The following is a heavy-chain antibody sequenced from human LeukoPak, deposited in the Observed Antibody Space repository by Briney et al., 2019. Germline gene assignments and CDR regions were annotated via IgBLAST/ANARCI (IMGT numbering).Heavy chain of an antibody. V-gene: IGHV3-30-3*01. J-gene: IGHJ4*02. Sequence: PGGSLRLSCAASGFTFSSYWMHWVRQAPGKGLEWVAVISYDGSNKYYADSVKGRFTISRDNSKNTLYLQMNSLRAEDTAVYYCARDGSIAGIAAVFDYWGQGTLITVSS. CDR1: GFTFSSYW. CDR3: ARDGSIAGIAAVFDY. CDR2: ISYDGSNK. D-gene: IGHD6-13*01.